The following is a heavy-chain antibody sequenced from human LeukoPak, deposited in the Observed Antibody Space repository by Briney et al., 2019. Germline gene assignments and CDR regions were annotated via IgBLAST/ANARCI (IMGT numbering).Heavy chain of an antibody. CDR3: AREGRVDY. J-gene: IGHJ4*02. CDR1: GGSFSGYY. V-gene: IGHV4-34*01. Sequence: SETLSLTCAVYGGSFSGYYWSWIRQPPGKGLEWIGEINHSGSTNYNPSLKSRVTISVDTSKNQFSLKLSSVTAADTAVYYCAREGRVDYWSQGTLVTVSS. CDR2: INHSGST.